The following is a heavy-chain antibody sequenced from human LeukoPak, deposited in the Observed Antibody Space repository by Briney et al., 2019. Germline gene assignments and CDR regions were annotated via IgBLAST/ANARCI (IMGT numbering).Heavy chain of an antibody. J-gene: IGHJ4*02. Sequence: PSETLSLTCTVSGGSVSSGSYYWSWIRQPPGKGLEWIGNIYYSGSAYYNPSLKSRVTMSVDTSKNQFSLKLSSVTAADTAMYYCAREFSTGYYLHWGQGTLVTVSS. CDR2: IYYSGSA. CDR1: GGSVSSGSYY. V-gene: IGHV4-39*07. CDR3: AREFSTGYYLH. D-gene: IGHD3-22*01.